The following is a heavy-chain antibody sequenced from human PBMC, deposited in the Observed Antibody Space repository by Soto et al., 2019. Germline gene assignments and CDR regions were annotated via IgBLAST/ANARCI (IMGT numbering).Heavy chain of an antibody. Sequence: QVQLQESGPGLVKPSQTLSLSCTVSGGSLSSGGYYWSWIRQHPGKGLDWIGFIYYSGSTYYNPSLKSRVSISVDTSQNQFSLKLSSVTAADTAVYYCARDTQRGYLGYFDSWGQGTLVTVSS. CDR3: ARDTQRGYLGYFDS. D-gene: IGHD5-12*01. J-gene: IGHJ4*02. CDR2: IYYSGST. CDR1: GGSLSSGGYY. V-gene: IGHV4-31*03.